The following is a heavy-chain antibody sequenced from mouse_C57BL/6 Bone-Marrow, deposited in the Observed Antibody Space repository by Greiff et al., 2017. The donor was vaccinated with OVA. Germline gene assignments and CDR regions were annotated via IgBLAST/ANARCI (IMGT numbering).Heavy chain of an antibody. CDR2: IRSKSNNYAT. Sequence: EVQGVESGGDLVKPGGSLKLSCAASGFSFNTYAMNWVRQAPGRGLEWVARIRSKSNNYATYYADSVKDRFTISRDDSESMLYLQMNNLKTEDTAMYYCVRGTTVVGDYWGQGTTLTVSS. V-gene: IGHV10-1*01. J-gene: IGHJ2*01. CDR1: GFSFNTYA. CDR3: VRGTTVVGDY. D-gene: IGHD1-1*01.